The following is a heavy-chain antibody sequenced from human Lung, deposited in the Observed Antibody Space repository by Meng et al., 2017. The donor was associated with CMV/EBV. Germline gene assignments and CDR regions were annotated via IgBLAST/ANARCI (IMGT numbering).Heavy chain of an antibody. CDR3: ARTNYGDYNWFDP. CDR2: IYYSGST. CDR1: GGSISSGGFY. J-gene: IGHJ5*02. D-gene: IGHD4-17*01. Sequence: QEQLAGSGPELVKPSQPLSLPCTVSGGSISSGGFYWSWIRQHPGKGLEWIGYIYYSGSTYYNPSLRSRVAISIDTSKNQFSLKLTSVTAADTAVYFCARTNYGDYNWFDPWGQGTLVTVSS. V-gene: IGHV4-31*03.